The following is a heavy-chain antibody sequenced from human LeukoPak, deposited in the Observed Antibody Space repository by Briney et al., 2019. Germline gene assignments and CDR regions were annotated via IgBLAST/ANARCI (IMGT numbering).Heavy chain of an antibody. Sequence: ASVKVSCKASGYTFTSYYMHWVRQAAGQGLEWMGIINPSGGSKSYPQKFQGRATMTRDTSTSTVYMELSRLRSEDTAVYYCARDRRYYGSGSYYGNQVHDYYGMDVWGKGTTVTVSP. CDR1: GYTFTSYY. D-gene: IGHD3-10*01. CDR2: INPSGGSK. V-gene: IGHV1-46*01. CDR3: ARDRRYYGSGSYYGNQVHDYYGMDV. J-gene: IGHJ6*04.